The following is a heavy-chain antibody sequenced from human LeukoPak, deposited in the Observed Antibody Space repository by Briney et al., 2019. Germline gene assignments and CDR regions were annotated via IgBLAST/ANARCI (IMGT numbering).Heavy chain of an antibody. J-gene: IGHJ3*02. Sequence: RRGSLRLSWAASGFNLSSLAIRWVRQAAGKGLDWVSSILAGSENTYYADSVKGRFTISRDNSKNPLDLHLNGLTADDTAVYYCANMQLVKGVFEIWGQGTRVTVSS. CDR1: GFNLSSLA. D-gene: IGHD6-13*01. V-gene: IGHV3-23*01. CDR3: ANMQLVKGVFEI. CDR2: ILAGSENT.